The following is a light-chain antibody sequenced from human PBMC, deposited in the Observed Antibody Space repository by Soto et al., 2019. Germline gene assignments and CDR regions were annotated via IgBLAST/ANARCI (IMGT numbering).Light chain of an antibody. CDR3: QQCYSSPLT. J-gene: IGKJ4*01. CDR1: QTVIIY. Sequence: DIRMTQSPSSLSSSVGDVFTITCRASQTVIIYLMGWQQQPGKAPKLLIYAASSLQSGVPSRFSGSGSGTDFTLTISILQPEDFATYYCQQCYSSPLTFGGGTK. CDR2: AAS. V-gene: IGKV1-39*01.